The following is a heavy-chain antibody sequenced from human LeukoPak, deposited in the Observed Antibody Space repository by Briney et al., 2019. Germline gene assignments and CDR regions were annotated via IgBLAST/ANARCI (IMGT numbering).Heavy chain of an antibody. CDR3: ARAGRLQYGDYVAFDY. CDR1: GFTFSSYW. V-gene: IGHV3-7*03. J-gene: IGHJ4*02. D-gene: IGHD4-17*01. CDR2: IKQDGSEA. Sequence: GGSLRLSCAASGFTFSSYWMTWVRQAPGKGLEWVADIKQDGSEAYYVGSVKGRFTVSRDNAKNSLYLQMNSLRAEDTAVYYCARAGRLQYGDYVAFDYWGQGTLVTVSS.